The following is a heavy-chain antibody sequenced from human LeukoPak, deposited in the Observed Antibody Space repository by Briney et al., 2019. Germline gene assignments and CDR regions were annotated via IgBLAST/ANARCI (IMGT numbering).Heavy chain of an antibody. J-gene: IGHJ5*02. V-gene: IGHV3-53*01. CDR2: IHKNAIT. CDR1: GFTVSSNY. Sequence: GGSLRLSCAASGFTVSSNYMTWVRQAPGKGLEWVSVIHKNAITYYADTVKGRFTISRDNAKNSLYLQMNSLRAEDTAVYYCARDSSGWYPTWGQGTLVTVSS. CDR3: ARDSSGWYPT. D-gene: IGHD6-19*01.